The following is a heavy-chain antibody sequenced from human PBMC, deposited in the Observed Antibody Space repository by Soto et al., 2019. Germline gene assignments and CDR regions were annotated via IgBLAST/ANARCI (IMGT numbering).Heavy chain of an antibody. CDR1: GFSLSTSGVG. CDR2: IYWNDDK. J-gene: IGHJ2*01. CDR3: AHRLSECSGGTCYRYFDL. Sequence: SGPTLVNPTQTLTLTCTFSGFSLSTSGVGVGWIRQPPGKALEWLALIYWNDDKHYSPSLKSRLTITKDTSKNQVVLTMTNMDPVDTGTYYCAHRLSECSGGTCYRYFDLWGRGTLVTVSS. D-gene: IGHD2-15*01. V-gene: IGHV2-5*01.